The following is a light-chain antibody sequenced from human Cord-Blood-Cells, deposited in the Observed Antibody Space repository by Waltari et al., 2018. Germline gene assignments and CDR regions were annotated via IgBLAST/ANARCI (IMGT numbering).Light chain of an antibody. V-gene: IGLV2-23*02. Sequence: QSALTQPASVPRSPGQAITISPTGTSTVVGGYNVVILYQQHPGKAPKVMIYEVSKRPSGVSISFSGSKSGNTASLTITGLQAEDEANYYCCSYAGSSNWVFGGGTKLTVL. CDR2: EVS. CDR1: STVVGGYNV. J-gene: IGLJ3*02. CDR3: CSYAGSSNWV.